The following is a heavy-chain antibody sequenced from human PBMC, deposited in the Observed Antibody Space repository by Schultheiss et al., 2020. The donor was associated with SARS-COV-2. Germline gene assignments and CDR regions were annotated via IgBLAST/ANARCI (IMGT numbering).Heavy chain of an antibody. Sequence: SQTLSLTCAVYGGSFSGYYWSWIRQPPGKGLEWIGEINHSGSTNYNPSLKSRVTISVDTSKNQFSLKLSSVTAADTAVYYCAGYSSSWYGYWGQGTLVTVSS. CDR2: INHSGST. J-gene: IGHJ4*02. CDR3: AGYSSSWYGY. D-gene: IGHD6-13*01. V-gene: IGHV4-34*01. CDR1: GGSFSGYY.